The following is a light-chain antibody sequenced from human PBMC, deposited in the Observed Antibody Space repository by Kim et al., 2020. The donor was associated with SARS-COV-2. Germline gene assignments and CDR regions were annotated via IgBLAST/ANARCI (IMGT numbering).Light chain of an antibody. J-gene: IGLJ3*02. CDR2: DVT. CDR3: SSYTLSSTWV. V-gene: IGLV2-14*04. Sequence: GQWITISCTGGRSAIGAYSYVSWYQQHPGKVPKLIIYDVTERPSGVSDRFSGSKSDNTASLTISGLQAEDEADYHCSSYTLSSTWVFGGGTQLTVL. CDR1: RSAIGAYSY.